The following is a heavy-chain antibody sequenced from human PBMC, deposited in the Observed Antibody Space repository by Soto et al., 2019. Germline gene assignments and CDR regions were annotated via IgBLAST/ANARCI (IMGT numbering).Heavy chain of an antibody. V-gene: IGHV3-23*01. CDR3: AKDPRSIAAAVDGYFDY. CDR2: ISGSGGST. D-gene: IGHD6-13*01. CDR1: GFTFSSYA. J-gene: IGHJ4*02. Sequence: GGSLRLSCAASGFTFSSYAMSWVRQAPGKGLEWVSAISGSGGSTYYADSVKGRFTISRDNSKNTLYLQMNSLRAEDTAVYYCAKDPRSIAAAVDGYFDYGGQGTPVTVAS.